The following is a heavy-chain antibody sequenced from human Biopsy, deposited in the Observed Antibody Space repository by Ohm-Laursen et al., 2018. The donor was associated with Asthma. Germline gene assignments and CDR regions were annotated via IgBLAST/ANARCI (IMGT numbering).Heavy chain of an antibody. D-gene: IGHD3-22*01. CDR2: IYYSGST. CDR1: YGSITSGGYY. J-gene: IGHJ4*02. Sequence: TLSLTCTVSYGSITSGGYYCTWSRQPPEKGQGWIGIIYYSGSTYNNPSLKSRFSISINTSKNHFSLKLSSVTAADTALYYCARAQDYYDSRGYYRSFDYWGQGTLVTVSS. CDR3: ARAQDYYDSRGYYRSFDY. V-gene: IGHV4-31*03.